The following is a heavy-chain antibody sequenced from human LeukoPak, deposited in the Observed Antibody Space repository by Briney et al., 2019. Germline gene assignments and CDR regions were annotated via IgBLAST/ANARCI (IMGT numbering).Heavy chain of an antibody. CDR3: ARDRVVYYGSGSYLRSYNWFDP. J-gene: IGHJ5*02. Sequence: GGSLRLSCAASGFTVSSNYMSWVRQAPGKGLEWVSVIYSGGSTYYADSVKGRFTISRDNSKNTLYLQMNSLRAEDTAVYYCARDRVVYYGSGSYLRSYNWFDPWGQGTLVTVSS. D-gene: IGHD3-10*01. CDR1: GFTVSSNY. V-gene: IGHV3-53*01. CDR2: IYSGGST.